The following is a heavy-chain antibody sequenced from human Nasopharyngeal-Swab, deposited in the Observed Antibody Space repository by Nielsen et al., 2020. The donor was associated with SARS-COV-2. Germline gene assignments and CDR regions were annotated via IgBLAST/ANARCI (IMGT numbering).Heavy chain of an antibody. V-gene: IGHV3-7*01. CDR2: IKQDGSEK. D-gene: IGHD5-18*01. CDR3: ARGEGGAYSYGFDNWFDP. CDR1: GFTFNNYW. J-gene: IGHJ5*02. Sequence: GESLKISCAASGFTFNNYWMTWVRQAPGKGLEWVANIKQDGSEKDYVDSVKGRFTISRDNAKSSLYLQMNILRVEDTAIYYCARGEGGAYSYGFDNWFDPWGQGTQVTVPS.